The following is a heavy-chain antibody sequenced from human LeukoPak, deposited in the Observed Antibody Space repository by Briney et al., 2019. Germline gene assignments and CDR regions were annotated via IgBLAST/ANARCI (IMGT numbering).Heavy chain of an antibody. CDR3: ASLRDYDY. CDR1: GFTFSRYA. Sequence: PGGSLRLSCAASGFTFSRYAMHWVRQAPGKGLEWVAVISYDGSNKYYADSVKGRFTISRDNSKNTLYLQMNSLRAEDTAVYYCASLRDYDYWGQGTLVTVSS. V-gene: IGHV3-30*04. CDR2: ISYDGSNK. D-gene: IGHD4-17*01. J-gene: IGHJ4*02.